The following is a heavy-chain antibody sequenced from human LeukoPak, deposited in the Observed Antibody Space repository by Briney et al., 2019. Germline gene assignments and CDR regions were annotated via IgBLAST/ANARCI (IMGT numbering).Heavy chain of an antibody. CDR3: ARGPYSSSWYQPNWFDP. CDR1: GGSFSGYY. J-gene: IGHJ5*02. Sequence: PSETLSLTCAVYGGSFSGYYWSWIRQPPGKGLEWIGEINHSGSTNYNPSLKSRATISVDTSKNQFSLKLSSVTAADTAVYYCARGPYSSSWYQPNWFDPWGQGTLVTVSS. CDR2: INHSGST. D-gene: IGHD6-13*01. V-gene: IGHV4-34*01.